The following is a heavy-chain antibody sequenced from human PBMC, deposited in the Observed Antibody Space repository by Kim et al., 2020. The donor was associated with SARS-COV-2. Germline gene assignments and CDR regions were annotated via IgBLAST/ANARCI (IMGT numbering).Heavy chain of an antibody. V-gene: IGHV3-30*07. D-gene: IGHD2-8*01. Sequence: VKGRFTISRDNSKNPLYLQMNSLGAEDTAVYYCARDQGVMVYATDDAFDIWGQVTMVTVSS. CDR3: ARDQGVMVYATDDAFDI. J-gene: IGHJ3*02.